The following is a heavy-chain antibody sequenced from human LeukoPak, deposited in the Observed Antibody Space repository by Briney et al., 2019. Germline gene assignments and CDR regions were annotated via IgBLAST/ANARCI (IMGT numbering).Heavy chain of an antibody. CDR1: GFTFSSYE. D-gene: IGHD3-10*01. J-gene: IGHJ4*02. CDR3: ARAWRGMVRGVIITRYYFDY. V-gene: IGHV3-48*03. CDR2: IGVSGSTM. Sequence: GGSLRLSCAASGFTFSSYEMNWVRQAPGKGLEWVSYIGVSGSTMYYAESVKGRFTISRDNSKNTLYLQMSSLRAEDTAVYYCARAWRGMVRGVIITRYYFDYWGQGTLVTVSS.